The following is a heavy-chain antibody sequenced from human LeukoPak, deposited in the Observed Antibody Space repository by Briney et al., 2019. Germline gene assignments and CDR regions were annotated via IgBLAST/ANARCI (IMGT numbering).Heavy chain of an antibody. CDR3: ASGQLWLDFDY. V-gene: IGHV4-31*03. J-gene: IGHJ4*02. CDR2: IYYSGST. D-gene: IGHD5-18*01. CDR1: GGSISIGGYY. Sequence: SQTLSLTCTVSGGSISIGGYYWSWIRQHPGQGLEWIGYIYYSGSTYYNPSLKSRVTISVDTSKNQFSLKLSSVTAADTAVYYCASGQLWLDFDYWGQGTLVTVSS.